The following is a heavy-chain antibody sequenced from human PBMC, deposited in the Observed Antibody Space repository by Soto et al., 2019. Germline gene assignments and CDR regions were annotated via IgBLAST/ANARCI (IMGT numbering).Heavy chain of an antibody. CDR3: VSGPGTTADE. J-gene: IGHJ4*02. Sequence: SETLSLTCTVSGDSISSDYYHWTWIRQSPGKGLEWIGYIHHSGSILYNPSLKSRVTISVDTSKNQFSLHLTSVTAADTAVYYCVSGPGTTADEWGQGTLVTVSS. CDR2: IHHSGSI. D-gene: IGHD1-1*01. V-gene: IGHV4-30-4*08. CDR1: GDSISSDYYH.